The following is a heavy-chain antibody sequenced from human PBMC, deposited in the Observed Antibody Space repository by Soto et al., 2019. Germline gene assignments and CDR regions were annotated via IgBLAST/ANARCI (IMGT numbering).Heavy chain of an antibody. Sequence: GSLRLSCAASDFTFSNAWINWVRQAPGKGLEWVGRIKSKTHGGTTDFAAPVKGRFAISRDDSKNMVYLQMNSLKTEDTAVYYCAKGIEYSSSSYFDYWGQGTLVTVSS. J-gene: IGHJ4*02. CDR2: IKSKTHGGTT. CDR1: DFTFSNAW. D-gene: IGHD6-6*01. V-gene: IGHV3-15*07. CDR3: AKGIEYSSSSYFDY.